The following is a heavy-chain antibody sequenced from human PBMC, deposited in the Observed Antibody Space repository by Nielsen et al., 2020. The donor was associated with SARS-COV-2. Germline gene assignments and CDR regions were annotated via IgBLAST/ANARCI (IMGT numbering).Heavy chain of an antibody. CDR3: AREQLVYFDY. J-gene: IGHJ4*02. V-gene: IGHV3-9*01. CDR1: GFTFDDYA. CDR2: ISWNSGSI. D-gene: IGHD6-6*01. Sequence: GGSLRLSCAASGFTFDDYAMHWVRQAPGKGLEWVSGISWNSGSIGYADSVKGRFTISRDNAKNSLYLQMNSLRAEDTALYYCAREQLVYFDYWGQGTLVTVSS.